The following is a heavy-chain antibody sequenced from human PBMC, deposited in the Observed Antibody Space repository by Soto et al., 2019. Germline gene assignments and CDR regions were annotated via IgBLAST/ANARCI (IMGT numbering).Heavy chain of an antibody. D-gene: IGHD3-22*01. CDR3: AKDDGYDSSVNFQH. CDR2: ISWNSGSI. V-gene: IGHV3-9*01. CDR1: GFTFDDYA. J-gene: IGHJ1*01. Sequence: EVQLVESGGGLVQPGRSLRLSCAASGFTFDDYAMHWVRQAPGKGLEWVSGISWNSGSIGYAESVKGRFTISRDNAKNSLYVQMNSLRAEDTALCYCAKDDGYDSSVNFQHWGQGTLVTVSS.